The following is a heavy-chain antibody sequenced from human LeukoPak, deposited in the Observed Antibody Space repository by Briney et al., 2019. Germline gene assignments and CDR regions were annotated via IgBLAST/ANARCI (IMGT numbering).Heavy chain of an antibody. D-gene: IGHD3-22*01. V-gene: IGHV3-23*01. CDR3: AKDLADYYDSSGYAI. CDR2: ISGSGGST. Sequence: PGGSLGLSCAASGFTFSSYAMSWVRQAPGKGLEWVSAISGSGGSTYYADSVKGRFTISRDNSKNTLYLQMNSLRAEDTAVYYCAKDLADYYDSSGYAIWGQGTLVTVSS. J-gene: IGHJ4*02. CDR1: GFTFSSYA.